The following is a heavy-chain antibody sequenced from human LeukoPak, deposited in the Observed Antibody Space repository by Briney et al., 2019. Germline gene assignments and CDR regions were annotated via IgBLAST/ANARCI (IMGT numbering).Heavy chain of an antibody. D-gene: IGHD2/OR15-2a*01. CDR3: ARAPTSLSNPYYFHY. J-gene: IGHJ4*02. V-gene: IGHV5-51*01. CDR2: IYPGGSDT. CDR1: GYSFSDYW. Sequence: GEALKISWKGSGYSFSDYWIGGVRQMRGKGLEWMGIIYPGGSDTRYSQSFQSQVNISADNSISTAYFQWSNLQASDTAMYYCARAPTSLSNPYYFHYWRQGPPVSVSS.